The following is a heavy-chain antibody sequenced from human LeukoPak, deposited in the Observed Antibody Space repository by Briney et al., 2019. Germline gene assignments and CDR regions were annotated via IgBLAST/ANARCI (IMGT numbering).Heavy chain of an antibody. J-gene: IGHJ4*02. CDR1: GFTFSTYA. D-gene: IGHD5-18*01. CDR3: ARASSYGWDY. V-gene: IGHV3-23*01. CDR2: ISGGGGST. Sequence: GGSLRLSCAASGFTFSTYAMGWVRQFPGKGLEWVSAISGGGGSTYYADSVKGRFTISRDNSKNTLHLQMNSLRADDTAVYYCARASSYGWDYWGQGTLVTVSS.